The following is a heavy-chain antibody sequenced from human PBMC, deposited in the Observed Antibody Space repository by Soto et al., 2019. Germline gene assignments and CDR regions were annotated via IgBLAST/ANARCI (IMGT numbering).Heavy chain of an antibody. CDR1: GGSISSSFYY. D-gene: IGHD6-13*01. J-gene: IGHJ4*02. V-gene: IGHV4-39*01. Sequence: QQQLQESDPGLVKPSETLSLTCTFSGGSISSSFYYWGWIRQPPGKGLEWIGSIYYSGSNYYNPSLKSRVTISVDMSKNQFSLKLSSVTAADTAVYYCASNGQQLQSDYWGQGTLVTVSS. CDR3: ASNGQQLQSDY. CDR2: IYYSGSN.